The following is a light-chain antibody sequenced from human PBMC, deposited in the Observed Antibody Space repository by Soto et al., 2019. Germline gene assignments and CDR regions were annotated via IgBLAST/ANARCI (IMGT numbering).Light chain of an antibody. J-gene: IGKJ1*01. CDR1: QSVLYSSNNKNY. CDR3: QQYYSTPRT. V-gene: IGKV4-1*01. CDR2: WAS. Sequence: DIVMTQSPDSVAVSLGERSTINCKSSQSVLYSSNNKNYLPWYQQKPGRPPKLLIYWASTRESGVPDRFSGRGSETDFTLTITTLQAEDVAVYYCQQYYSTPRTFGQGTKVDIK.